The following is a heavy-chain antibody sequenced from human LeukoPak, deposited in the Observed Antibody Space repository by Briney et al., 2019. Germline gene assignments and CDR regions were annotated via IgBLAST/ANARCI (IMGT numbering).Heavy chain of an antibody. V-gene: IGHV4-59*12. D-gene: IGHD1-7*01. CDR2: VYSIGYA. CDR1: GDSISSYS. CDR3: ARDNWNYGSSMDV. J-gene: IGHJ6*02. Sequence: SETLSLTCTVSGDSISSYSWTWIRQPPGKGLEYIGHVYSIGYAYYNPSLKSRITISLDTSKNQFSLKLSSVTAADTAVYHCARDNWNYGSSMDVRGQGTTVTVSS.